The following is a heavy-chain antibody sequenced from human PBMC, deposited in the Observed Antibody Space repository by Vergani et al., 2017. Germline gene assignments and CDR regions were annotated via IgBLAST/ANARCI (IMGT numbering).Heavy chain of an antibody. CDR1: GFTFSSYA. Sequence: QVQLVESGGGVVQPGRSLRLSCAASGFTFSSYAMHWVRQAPGKGLEWVAVISYDGSNKYYADSVKGRFTISRDNSKNTLYLQMNSLRAEDTAVYYCARVPLDIVATINVAVDYWSQGTLVTVSS. V-gene: IGHV3-30*01. D-gene: IGHD5-12*01. CDR2: ISYDGSNK. CDR3: ARVPLDIVATINVAVDY. J-gene: IGHJ4*02.